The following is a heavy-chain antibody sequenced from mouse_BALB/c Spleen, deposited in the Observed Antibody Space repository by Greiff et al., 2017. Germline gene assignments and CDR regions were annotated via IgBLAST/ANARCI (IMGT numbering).Heavy chain of an antibody. CDR1: GFSLTSSG. J-gene: IGHJ4*01. CDR3: ARGGDYYAMDY. V-gene: IGHV2-2*02. CDR2: IWSGGST. Sequence: VKLMESGPGLVQPSQSLSITCTVSGFSLTSSGVHWVRQSPGKGLEWLGVIWSGGSTDYNAAFISRLSISKDNSKSQVFFKMNSLQANDTAIYYCARGGDYYAMDYWGQGTSVTVAA.